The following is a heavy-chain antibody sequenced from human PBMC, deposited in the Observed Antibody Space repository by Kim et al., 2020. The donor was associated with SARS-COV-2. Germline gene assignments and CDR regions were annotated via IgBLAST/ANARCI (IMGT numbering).Heavy chain of an antibody. Sequence: SETPSLTCTVSGGSISSSSYYWGWIRQPPGKGLEWIGSIYYSGSTYYNPSLKSRVTISVDTSKNQFSLKLSSVTAADTAVYYCARQGYCTNGVCYSDDAFDIWGQGTMVTVSS. D-gene: IGHD2-8*01. CDR3: ARQGYCTNGVCYSDDAFDI. CDR2: IYYSGST. J-gene: IGHJ3*02. V-gene: IGHV4-39*01. CDR1: GGSISSSSYY.